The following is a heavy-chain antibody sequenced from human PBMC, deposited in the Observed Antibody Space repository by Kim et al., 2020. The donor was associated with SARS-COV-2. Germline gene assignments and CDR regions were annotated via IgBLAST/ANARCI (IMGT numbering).Heavy chain of an antibody. J-gene: IGHJ6*02. V-gene: IGHV4-39*01. D-gene: IGHD1-1*01. Sequence: SETLSLTCTVSGGSISSSSYYWGWIRQPPGKGLEWIGSIYYSGSTYYNPSLKSRVTISVDTSKNQFSLKLSSVTAADTAVYYCARQVIWRVHYGMDVWGQGTTVTVSS. CDR3: ARQVIWRVHYGMDV. CDR1: GGSISSSSYY. CDR2: IYYSGST.